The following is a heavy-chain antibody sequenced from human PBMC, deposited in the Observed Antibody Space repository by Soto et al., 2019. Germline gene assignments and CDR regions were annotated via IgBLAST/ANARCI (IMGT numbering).Heavy chain of an antibody. CDR3: ARGVAGTFLVRWFDP. J-gene: IGHJ5*02. V-gene: IGHV1-46*01. CDR1: GYTFTSYY. D-gene: IGHD1-7*01. Sequence: ASVKVSCKASGYTFTSYYMHWVRQAPGQGLEWMGIINPSGGSTSYAQKFQGRVTMTRDTSTSTVYMELSSLRSEDTAVYYCARGVAGTFLVRWFDPWGQGTLVTVSS. CDR2: INPSGGST.